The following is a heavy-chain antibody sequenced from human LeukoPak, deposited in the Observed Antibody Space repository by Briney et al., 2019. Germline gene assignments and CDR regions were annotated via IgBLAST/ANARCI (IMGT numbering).Heavy chain of an antibody. CDR3: ARGHYSSSSGTYYFDY. CDR2: INPNSGGT. D-gene: IGHD6-6*01. J-gene: IGHJ4*02. Sequence: ASVKVSCKASGYTFTGYYMHWVRQAPGQGLEWMGWINPNSGGTNYAQKFQGRVTMTRDTSISTAYMELSSLRSEDTAVYYCARGHYSSSSGTYYFDYWGQGTLVTVSS. CDR1: GYTFTGYY. V-gene: IGHV1-2*02.